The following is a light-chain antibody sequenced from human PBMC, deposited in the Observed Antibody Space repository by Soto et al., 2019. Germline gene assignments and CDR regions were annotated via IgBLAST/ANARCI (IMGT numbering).Light chain of an antibody. Sequence: EIVMTQSPGTLSVSPGERVTLSCRASQSVSNKLDWYQQKLGQGPRLLIYRASTRATGIPARFSGSGSGTEFTLTISSLQSEDFAVYYCQQYNNWPPITFGQGTRLEIK. CDR3: QQYNNWPPIT. CDR1: QSVSNK. CDR2: RAS. J-gene: IGKJ5*01. V-gene: IGKV3-15*01.